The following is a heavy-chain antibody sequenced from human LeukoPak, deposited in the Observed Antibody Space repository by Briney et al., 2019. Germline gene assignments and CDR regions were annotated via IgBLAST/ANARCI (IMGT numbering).Heavy chain of an antibody. J-gene: IGHJ4*02. D-gene: IGHD3-3*01. CDR2: ISGSGGST. CDR1: GFTFRSYA. Sequence: SGGSLRLSCAASGFTFRSYAMSWVRQAPGKGLEWVSAISGSGGSTFYADSVKGRFTISRDNSKNTLYLQMDSLRAEDTAAYYCARGKDHDFWNPFDHWGQGTLVTVSS. V-gene: IGHV3-23*01. CDR3: ARGKDHDFWNPFDH.